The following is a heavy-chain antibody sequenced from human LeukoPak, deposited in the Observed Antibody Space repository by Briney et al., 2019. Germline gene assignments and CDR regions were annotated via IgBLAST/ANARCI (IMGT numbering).Heavy chain of an antibody. Sequence: PSETLSLTCTVSGGSMSGHWWSWIRQSPGKGLEWIGDIFYSGGTNNNSPLKSRLTMSLDTSNNQFSLKLSSVTAADTAMYYCARRNTADASIDFWGQGILVIASS. V-gene: IGHV4-59*08. J-gene: IGHJ4*02. CDR2: IFYSGGT. CDR3: ARRNTADASIDF. CDR1: GGSMSGHW. D-gene: IGHD2/OR15-2a*01.